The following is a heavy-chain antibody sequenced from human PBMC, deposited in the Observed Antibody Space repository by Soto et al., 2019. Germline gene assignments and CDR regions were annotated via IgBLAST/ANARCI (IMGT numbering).Heavy chain of an antibody. D-gene: IGHD1-26*01. CDR1: GGSISSYY. CDR2: IYSSGST. CDR3: AALGRDSYNRPY. V-gene: IGHV4-59*08. J-gene: IGHJ4*01. Sequence: SETLSLTCTVSGGSISSYYWSWIRQPPGKGLEWIGYIYSSGSTNYTPSLKSRVTISVDTSKNQFSLRLSSVTAADTAVYYCAALGRDSYNRPYWGQGTLVTV.